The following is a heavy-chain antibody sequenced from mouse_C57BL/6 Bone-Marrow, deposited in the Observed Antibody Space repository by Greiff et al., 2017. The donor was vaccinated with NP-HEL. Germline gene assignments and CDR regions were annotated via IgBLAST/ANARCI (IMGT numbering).Heavy chain of an antibody. Sequence: EVQLVESGGGLVQPKGSLKLSCAASGFSFNTYAMNWVRQAPGKGLEWVARIRSKSNNYATYYADSVKDRFTISRDDSESMLYLQMNNLKTEDTAMYYCVRHNDGYYVPFAYWGQGTLVTVSA. J-gene: IGHJ3*01. V-gene: IGHV10-1*01. CDR1: GFSFNTYA. CDR2: IRSKSNNYAT. D-gene: IGHD2-3*01. CDR3: VRHNDGYYVPFAY.